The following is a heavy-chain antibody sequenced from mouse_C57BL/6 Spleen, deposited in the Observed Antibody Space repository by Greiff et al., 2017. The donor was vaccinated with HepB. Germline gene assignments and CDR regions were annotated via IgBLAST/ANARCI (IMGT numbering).Heavy chain of an antibody. CDR2: IYPGSGST. V-gene: IGHV1-55*01. CDR1: GYTFTSYW. Sequence: QVQLQQPGAELVKPGASVKMSCKASGYTFTSYWITWVKQRPGQGLVWIGDIYPGSGSTNYNKKFKSKATLTVDTPSSTPYMQLSSLTTEDSAVYYWGRSGYGRNCRGQGTTLAGSS. J-gene: IGHJ2*01. CDR3: GRSGYGRNC. D-gene: IGHD1-1*01.